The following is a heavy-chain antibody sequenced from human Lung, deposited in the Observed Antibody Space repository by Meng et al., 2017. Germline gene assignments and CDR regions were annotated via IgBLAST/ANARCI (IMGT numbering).Heavy chain of an antibody. Sequence: GQWQEPGPGRGKPVGPLAPPCLFSGGSILSSNRWCWRRQPPGKGLEWIGEIYHSGSTNYNPSLKSRVTISVDKSKNQFSLKLSSVTAADTAVYYCARRGLWLDPQNFDYWGQGTLVTVSS. CDR2: IYHSGST. D-gene: IGHD6-19*01. CDR3: ARRGLWLDPQNFDY. CDR1: GGSILSSNR. V-gene: IGHV4-4*02. J-gene: IGHJ4*02.